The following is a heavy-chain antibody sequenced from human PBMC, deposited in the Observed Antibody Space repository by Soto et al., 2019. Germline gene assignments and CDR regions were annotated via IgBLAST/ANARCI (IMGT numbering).Heavy chain of an antibody. J-gene: IGHJ5*02. CDR2: ISDRGDI. CDR3: ARGRHWFGP. CDR1: GISITSSY. Sequence: SETLSLTCTVSGISITSSYWNWFRQSPGKGLEWIGQISDRGDINYNPPLESRVAISTDTSKNQVSLTLTAVNAADTAVYFCARGRHWFGPWGQGPWSPSP. V-gene: IGHV4-59*08.